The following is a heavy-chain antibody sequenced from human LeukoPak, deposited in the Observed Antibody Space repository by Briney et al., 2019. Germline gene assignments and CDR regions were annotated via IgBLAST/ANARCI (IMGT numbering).Heavy chain of an antibody. CDR1: GYTLTGYY. V-gene: IGHV1-2*02. J-gene: IGHJ5*02. CDR3: ARGGYVIVRDWFDP. D-gene: IGHD3-16*01. CDR2: INPNSGDT. Sequence: AAVKVSCKASGYTLTGYYMHWVRQAPGQGLEWMGCINPNSGDTKYAQKFQGRVTLTRDTSMNTAYMDLSRLRSDDTAIYYCARGGYVIVRDWFDPWGQGTLVTVLS.